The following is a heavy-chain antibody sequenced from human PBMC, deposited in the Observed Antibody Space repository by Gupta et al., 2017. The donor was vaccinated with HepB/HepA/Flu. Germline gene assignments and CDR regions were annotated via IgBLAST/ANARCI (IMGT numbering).Heavy chain of an antibody. CDR1: GVSISRHL. CDR3: AGGGPIVSAATLSYFYDYMGV. V-gene: IGHV4-4*07. J-gene: IGHJ6*03. Sequence: QVHLQESGPGLVRPSETLALSCAVSGVSISRHLWHCLRQPAGKGLEWIGRIYSNGRPHYNPSIKSRVTMSIDTSKKQFSLRLSSVTAADTALYYCAGGGPIVSAATLSYFYDYMGVWGKGTTVIVSS. CDR2: IYSNGRP. D-gene: IGHD5/OR15-5a*01.